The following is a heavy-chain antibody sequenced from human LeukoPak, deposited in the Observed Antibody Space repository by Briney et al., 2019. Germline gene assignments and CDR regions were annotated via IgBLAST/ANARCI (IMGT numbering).Heavy chain of an antibody. CDR3: ARGVVAAAGRTFDF. CDR2: IYDGGNT. D-gene: IGHD6-13*01. Sequence: SETLSLTCTVSGGSFNSYYLSWIRQPAGKTLEWIGRIYDGGNTNYNPSLKSRVTMSVDTSKNQISLKLKSVTAADTAVYYCARGVVAAAGRTFDFWGQGTLVTVSS. V-gene: IGHV4-4*07. J-gene: IGHJ4*02. CDR1: GGSFNSYY.